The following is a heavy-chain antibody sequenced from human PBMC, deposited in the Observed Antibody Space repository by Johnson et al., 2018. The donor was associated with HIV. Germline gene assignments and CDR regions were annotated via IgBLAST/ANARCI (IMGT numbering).Heavy chain of an antibody. CDR3: VRGLRMNYYDSSGQHAFDI. CDR1: GFTFDDYD. CDR2: INWNGGST. Sequence: VQLVESGGGVVRPGGSLRLSCAASGFTFDDYDMSWVRQAPGKGLEWVSGINWNGGSTGYGDSVKGRFTISRDNAKNSLYLQMNNLRAEDSALYYCVRGLRMNYYDSSGQHAFDIWGQGTMVTVSS. V-gene: IGHV3-20*04. D-gene: IGHD3-22*01. J-gene: IGHJ3*02.